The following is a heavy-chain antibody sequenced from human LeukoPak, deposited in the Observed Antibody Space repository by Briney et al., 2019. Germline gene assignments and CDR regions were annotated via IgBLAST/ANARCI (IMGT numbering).Heavy chain of an antibody. J-gene: IGHJ4*02. CDR2: LYYSVST. V-gene: IGHV4-39*01. CDR1: GGSVSSSSYY. CDR3: ARRGSGWYYFDY. Sequence: SETLSLTCTVSGGSVSSSSYYWGWIRQPPGKGLEWIGSLYYSVSTYYNPSLKSRVTISVDTSKNQFSLKLSSVTAADTAVYYCARRGSGWYYFDYWGQGTLVTVSS. D-gene: IGHD6-19*01.